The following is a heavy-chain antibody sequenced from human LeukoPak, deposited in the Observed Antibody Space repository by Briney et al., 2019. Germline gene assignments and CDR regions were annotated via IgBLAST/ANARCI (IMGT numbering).Heavy chain of an antibody. CDR1: GGSISIYY. J-gene: IGHJ4*02. Sequence: SETLSLTCTVSGGSISIYYWSWIRQPPGKGLEWIGYINYIGTTNSNPSLKSRVTISVDTSKNQFSLKLTSVTAADTALYYCARDLELGYWGQGTLVTVSS. V-gene: IGHV4-59*01. D-gene: IGHD2/OR15-2a*01. CDR2: INYIGTT. CDR3: ARDLELGY.